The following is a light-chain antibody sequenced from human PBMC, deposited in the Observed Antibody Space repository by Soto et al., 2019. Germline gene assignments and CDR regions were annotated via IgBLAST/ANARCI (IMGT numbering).Light chain of an antibody. CDR1: SSDVGIYNY. Sequence: QSALTQPASVSGSPGQSITISCTGTSSDVGIYNYVSWYQQHPGKAPKLMIYQVTNRPSRVSNRFSGSKSGNTASLTISGLQAEDEADYYCSSYTGSTNYVFGTGTKVTVL. CDR2: QVT. CDR3: SSYTGSTNYV. V-gene: IGLV2-14*01. J-gene: IGLJ1*01.